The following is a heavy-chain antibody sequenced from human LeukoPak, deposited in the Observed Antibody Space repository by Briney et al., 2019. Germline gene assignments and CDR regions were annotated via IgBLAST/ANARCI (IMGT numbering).Heavy chain of an antibody. CDR2: IDNSGTT. CDR3: ATFNWFFDL. Sequence: TSETLSLTCTVSGVSISTKYWSWIRQSPGKGLQWLGYIDNSGTTKYNPYLKSRVSISLDTSKNEVFLDLRSVTAADTALYYCATFNWFFDLWGRGTLVTVSS. V-gene: IGHV4-59*03. D-gene: IGHD3-16*01. CDR1: GVSISTKY. J-gene: IGHJ2*01.